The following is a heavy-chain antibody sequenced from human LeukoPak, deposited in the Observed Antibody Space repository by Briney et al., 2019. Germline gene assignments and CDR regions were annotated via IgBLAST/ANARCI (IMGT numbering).Heavy chain of an antibody. D-gene: IGHD3-22*01. CDR2: IYHSGST. V-gene: IGHV4-30-2*01. J-gene: IGHJ4*02. CDR1: GGSISSGGYS. CDR3: ARVSENYYDSSGPHVVFDY. Sequence: PSQTLSLTCAVSGGSISSGGYSWSWIRQPPGKGLEWIVYIYHSGSTYYHPSLESRVTISVDRSKNQFSLKLSSETAADTAVYYCARVSENYYDSSGPHVVFDYWGQGTLVTVSS.